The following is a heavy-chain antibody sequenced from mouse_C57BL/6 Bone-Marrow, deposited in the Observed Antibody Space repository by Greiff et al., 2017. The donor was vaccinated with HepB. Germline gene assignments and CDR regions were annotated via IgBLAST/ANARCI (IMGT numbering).Heavy chain of an antibody. CDR1: GYTFTSYW. J-gene: IGHJ1*03. CDR2: IDPSDSYT. V-gene: IGHV1-59*01. D-gene: IGHD1-1*01. CDR3: ASGGGSSFWYFDV. Sequence: VQLQQPGAELVRPGTSVKLSCKASGYTFTSYWMHWVKQRPGQGLEWIGVIDPSDSYTNYNQKFKGKATLTVDTSSSTAYMQLSSLTSEDSAVYYCASGGGSSFWYFDVWGTGTTVTVSS.